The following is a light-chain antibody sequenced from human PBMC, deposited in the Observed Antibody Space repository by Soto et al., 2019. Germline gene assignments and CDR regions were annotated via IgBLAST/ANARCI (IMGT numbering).Light chain of an antibody. Sequence: VFTQSPAILSLSPGDRATLSCRASETVSSYLLWYQQKPGQDPRLVIYYASKRATGIPARFSGSGSETDFTLTISSLEPEDVGVYYCLHRMNWPLTFGQGTRLEIK. CDR1: ETVSSY. CDR3: LHRMNWPLT. CDR2: YAS. V-gene: IGKV3-11*01. J-gene: IGKJ5*01.